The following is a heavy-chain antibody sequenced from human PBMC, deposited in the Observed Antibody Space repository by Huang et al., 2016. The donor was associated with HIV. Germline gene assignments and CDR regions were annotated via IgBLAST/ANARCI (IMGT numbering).Heavy chain of an antibody. CDR3: ARDHHDFWRGYRRMYFFDH. CDR2: IDYRGRT. V-gene: IGHV4-59*11. CDR1: GGSISTHY. Sequence: QVQLQESGPGLVKPSETLSLTCTVSGGSISTHYWSWIRQPPGQGLEWHGSIDYRGRTNYSPSLTSRVTILLDTSKNQFALRVNAVTAADTAMYYCARDHHDFWRGYRRMYFFDHWGQGTLVTVSS. D-gene: IGHD3-3*01. J-gene: IGHJ4*02.